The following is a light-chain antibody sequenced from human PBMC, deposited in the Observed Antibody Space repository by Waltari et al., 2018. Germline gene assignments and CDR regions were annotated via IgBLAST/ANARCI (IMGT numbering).Light chain of an antibody. CDR3: QQYHKWPLT. J-gene: IGKJ3*01. CDR1: QSISLSH. CDR2: GTS. V-gene: IGKV3-15*01. Sequence: EIVMTQSPGTLPLSPGERATLSCRASQSISLSHLALHQRKPGQPPRLLIYGTSIRASGIPARFSGSGYGTEFTLTISSLQSEDSAVYYCQQYHKWPLTFGPGTKLEIK.